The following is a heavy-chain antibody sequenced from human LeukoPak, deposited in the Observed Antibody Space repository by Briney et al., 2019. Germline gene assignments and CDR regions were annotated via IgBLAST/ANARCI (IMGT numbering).Heavy chain of an antibody. J-gene: IGHJ6*02. CDR1: GFMFSAYG. D-gene: IGHD3-10*01. CDR3: AKDSSSGSSYYFHGMDV. Sequence: GGSLRLSCAASGFMFSAYGMHWVRQAPGKGLEWLAVTSYDGGNTYYAASVKGRFTISRDNSNNTLDLQMNSLRAEDTAVYYCAKDSSSGSSYYFHGMDVWGQGTTVIVSS. V-gene: IGHV3-30*18. CDR2: TSYDGGNT.